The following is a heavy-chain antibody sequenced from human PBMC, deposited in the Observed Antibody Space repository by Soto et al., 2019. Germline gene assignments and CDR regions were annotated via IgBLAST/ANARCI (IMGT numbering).Heavy chain of an antibody. CDR3: ARAKSNYQTFDH. CDR2: IHYGGST. V-gene: IGHV4-59*07. D-gene: IGHD4-4*01. Sequence: DTLAGNCGASGQAMSSYDWSWFRQPPRKRHNRIGYIHYGGSTAYNAPLRSRVTMSVDTSKNQFSLRLSSVTGADTAVYYCARAKSNYQTFDHWGQGYHVT. CDR1: GQAMSSYD. J-gene: IGHJ4*02.